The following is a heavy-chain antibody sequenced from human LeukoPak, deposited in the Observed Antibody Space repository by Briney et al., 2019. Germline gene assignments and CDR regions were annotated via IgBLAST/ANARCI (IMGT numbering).Heavy chain of an antibody. CDR1: GGTFSSYA. Sequence: SVKVACKASGGTFSSYAISWVRQAPGQGLEWMGRIIPIFGTANYAQKFQGRVTITTDESTSTAYMELSSLRSEDTAVYHCARAVDTAMVLFAFDIWGQGTMVTVSS. J-gene: IGHJ3*02. D-gene: IGHD5-18*01. CDR2: IIPIFGTA. V-gene: IGHV1-69*05. CDR3: ARAVDTAMVLFAFDI.